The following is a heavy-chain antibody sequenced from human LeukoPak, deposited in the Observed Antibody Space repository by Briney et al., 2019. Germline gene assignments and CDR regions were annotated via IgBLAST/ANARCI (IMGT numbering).Heavy chain of an antibody. V-gene: IGHV1-46*01. Sequence: ASVKVSCKASGYTFTSYYMHWVRQAPGQGLEWMGIINPSGGSTSYAQKFQGRVTMTRDTSTSTVYMELSSLRSDDTAVYYCARDSNWNDSPDAFDIWGQGTMVTVSS. CDR1: GYTFTSYY. D-gene: IGHD1-20*01. J-gene: IGHJ3*02. CDR3: ARDSNWNDSPDAFDI. CDR2: INPSGGST.